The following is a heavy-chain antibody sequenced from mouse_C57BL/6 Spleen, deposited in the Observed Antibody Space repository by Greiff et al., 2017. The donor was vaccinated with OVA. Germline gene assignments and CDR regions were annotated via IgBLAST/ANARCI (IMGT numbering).Heavy chain of an antibody. CDR3: ARSCDYDGYYAMDY. Sequence: EVKLQESGPGLVKPSQSLSLTCSVTGCSITSGYYWNWIRQFPGNKLEWMGYISYDGSNNYNPSLKNRISITRDTSKNQFFLKLNSVTTEDTATYYCARSCDYDGYYAMDYWGQGTSVTVSS. D-gene: IGHD2-4*01. CDR1: GCSITSGYY. CDR2: ISYDGSN. J-gene: IGHJ4*01. V-gene: IGHV3-6*01.